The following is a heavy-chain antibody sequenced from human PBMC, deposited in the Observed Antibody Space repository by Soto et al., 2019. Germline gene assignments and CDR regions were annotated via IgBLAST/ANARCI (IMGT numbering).Heavy chain of an antibody. CDR3: ARKAYSSGWYFDY. CDR2: IYYSGST. D-gene: IGHD6-19*01. Sequence: SETLSLTRTVSGGSISSSSYYWGWIRQPPGKGLEWIGSIYYSGSTYYNPSLKSRVTISVDTSKNQFSLKLSAVTAADMAVYYCARKAYSSGWYFDYWGQGTMLTVSS. V-gene: IGHV4-39*01. J-gene: IGHJ4*02. CDR1: GGSISSSSYY.